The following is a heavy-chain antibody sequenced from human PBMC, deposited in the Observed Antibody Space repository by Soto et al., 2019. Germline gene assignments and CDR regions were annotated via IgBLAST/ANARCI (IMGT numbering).Heavy chain of an antibody. D-gene: IGHD5-18*01. Sequence: GGSLRLSCAASGFTFDNYGMHWVRQAPGKGLEWVSGISYDGSYKYYADSVKGRFIISRDNPKNTLYMQMNSLRTEDTAVYYCAKELSHSYGYTRYYFYGMDVWGPGTTVTVSS. CDR2: ISYDGSYK. CDR3: AKELSHSYGYTRYYFYGMDV. J-gene: IGHJ6*02. V-gene: IGHV3-30*18. CDR1: GFTFDNYG.